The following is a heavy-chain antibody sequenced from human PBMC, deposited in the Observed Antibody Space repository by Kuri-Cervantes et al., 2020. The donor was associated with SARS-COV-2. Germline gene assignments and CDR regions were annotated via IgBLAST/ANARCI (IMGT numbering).Heavy chain of an antibody. V-gene: IGHV3-21*01. CDR2: ISSSSSYI. CDR3: ARDRLRGVIISVRRYYYYGMDV. CDR1: GFTFSSYS. J-gene: IGHJ6*02. Sequence: GGSLRLSCAASGFTFSSYSMNWVRQAPGKGLEWVSSISSSSSYIYYADSVKGRFTISRDNAKNSLYLQMNSLRAEDTAVYYCARDRLRGVIISVRRYYYYGMDVWGQGTTVTVSS. D-gene: IGHD3-10*01.